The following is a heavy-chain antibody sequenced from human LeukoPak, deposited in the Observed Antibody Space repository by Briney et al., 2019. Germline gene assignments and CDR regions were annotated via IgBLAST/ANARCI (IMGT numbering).Heavy chain of an antibody. D-gene: IGHD4-11*01. J-gene: IGHJ6*02. Sequence: SVKVSCKASGGTFSSYAISWVRQAPGQGLEWMGRIIPILGIANYAQKFQGRVTITAAKSTSTAYMELSSLRSEDTAVYYCARGPYRGFYYGMDVWGQGTTVTVSS. V-gene: IGHV1-69*04. CDR3: ARGPYRGFYYGMDV. CDR2: IIPILGIA. CDR1: GGTFSSYA.